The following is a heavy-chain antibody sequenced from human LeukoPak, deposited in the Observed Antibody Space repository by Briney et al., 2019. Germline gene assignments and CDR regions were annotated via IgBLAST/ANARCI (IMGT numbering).Heavy chain of an antibody. CDR1: GFTFSSYS. CDR2: ISSSSDYV. CDR3: ARARMTTGDRTRRIPDY. Sequence: GGSLRLACAASGFTFSSYSMNWVRQAPGKGLEWVSSISSSSDYVYYADSVQGRFTISRDNAKNSLYLQMNSLRAEDTAVYYCARARMTTGDRTRRIPDYWGQGTLVTVSS. V-gene: IGHV3-21*01. J-gene: IGHJ4*02. D-gene: IGHD4-11*01.